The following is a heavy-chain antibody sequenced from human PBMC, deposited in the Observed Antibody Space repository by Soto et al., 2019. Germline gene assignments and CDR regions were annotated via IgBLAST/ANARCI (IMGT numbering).Heavy chain of an antibody. V-gene: IGHV4-31*03. CDR1: GGSISSGGYY. Sequence: SETLSLTCTVSGGSISSGGYYWSWVRQHPGKGLEWIGYIYYSGSTYYNPSLKSRVTISVDTSKNQFSLKLSSVTAADTAVYYCARVGGVAVAGFDYWGQGTLVTVS. CDR3: ARVGGVAVAGFDY. J-gene: IGHJ4*02. CDR2: IYYSGST. D-gene: IGHD6-19*01.